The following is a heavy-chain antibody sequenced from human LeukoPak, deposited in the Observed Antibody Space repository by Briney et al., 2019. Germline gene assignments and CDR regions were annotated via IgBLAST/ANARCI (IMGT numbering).Heavy chain of an antibody. Sequence: ASVKISCKASGYTSKEYYIHWVQQAPGRGLEWMGRIDPADGEVIYAEAFQGRLTMSADASIDTAYLDLSSLTYVDTAVYYCQMGFSIAARPGYYYMDVWGKGATVTVSS. V-gene: IGHV1-69-2*01. D-gene: IGHD6-6*01. CDR1: GYTSKEYY. J-gene: IGHJ6*03. CDR3: QMGFSIAARPGYYYMDV. CDR2: IDPADGEV.